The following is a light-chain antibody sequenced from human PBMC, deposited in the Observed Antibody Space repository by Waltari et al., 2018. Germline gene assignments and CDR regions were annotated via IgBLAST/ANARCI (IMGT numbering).Light chain of an antibody. J-gene: IGLJ2*01. CDR3: TSYAGSNILV. Sequence: QSALTQPPPASGSPGQSVTISCTGTSSDVGGHNFLSWYQQHPGKVPKLMIHEVSKRPSGVPDRFSGSKSGDTASLTVSGLQAEDEADYYCTSYAGSNILVFGGGTKLTVL. CDR1: SSDVGGHNF. CDR2: EVS. V-gene: IGLV2-8*01.